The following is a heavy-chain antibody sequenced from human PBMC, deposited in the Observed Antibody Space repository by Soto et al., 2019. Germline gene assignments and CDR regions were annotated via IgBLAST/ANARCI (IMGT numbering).Heavy chain of an antibody. Sequence: SETLSLTCTVSGDSISNSYWSWIRQPPGKGLEWIGYVYYGGSAKYNPSLKSRITMSVDVSKNQFSLKLSSVTAADTAVYYCARDRSGSYFWYFDSWGQGTLVTVSS. CDR1: GDSISNSY. CDR2: VYYGGSA. V-gene: IGHV4-59*01. D-gene: IGHD1-26*01. J-gene: IGHJ4*01. CDR3: ARDRSGSYFWYFDS.